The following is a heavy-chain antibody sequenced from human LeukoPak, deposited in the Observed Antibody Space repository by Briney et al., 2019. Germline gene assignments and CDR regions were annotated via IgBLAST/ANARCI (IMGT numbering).Heavy chain of an antibody. CDR3: AREAAAGHDMDV. CDR1: GFTFSSYS. J-gene: IGHJ6*03. V-gene: IGHV3-21*01. CDR2: ISSSSSYI. D-gene: IGHD6-13*01. Sequence: GGSLRLSCAASGFTFSSYSMNWVRQAPGKGLEWVSSISSSSSYIYYADSVKGRFTISRDNAKNSLYLQMNSLRAEDTAAYYCAREAAAGHDMDVWGKGTTVTVSS.